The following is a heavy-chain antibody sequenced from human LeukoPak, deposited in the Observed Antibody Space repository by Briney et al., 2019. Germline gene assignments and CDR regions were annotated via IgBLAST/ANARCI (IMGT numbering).Heavy chain of an antibody. V-gene: IGHV4-59*01. CDR1: GGSISSYY. D-gene: IGHD2-21*02. CDR3: VRTYCGGDCYSEEDI. CDR2: IYYSGST. Sequence: ASETLSLTCTVSGGSISSYYWSWIRQPPGKGLEWIGYIYYSGSTNYNPSLKSRVTISVDTSKNQFSLKLSSVTAADTAVYYCVRTYCGGDCYSEEDIWGQGTMVTVSS. J-gene: IGHJ3*02.